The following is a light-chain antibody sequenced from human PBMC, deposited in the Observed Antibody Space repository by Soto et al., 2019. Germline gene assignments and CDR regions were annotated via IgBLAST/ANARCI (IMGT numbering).Light chain of an antibody. J-gene: IGLJ1*01. CDR1: SRDVGGYNY. CDR3: CSYTSSTIYV. V-gene: IGLV2-14*03. Sequence: QSALTQPASVSGSPGQSITISCTGTSRDVGGYNYVSWYQQHPGKAPKLIIYDVGNRPSGVSNRFSGSKSGNTASLTISGLQAEDEADYYCCSYTSSTIYVFGTGTKLTVL. CDR2: DVG.